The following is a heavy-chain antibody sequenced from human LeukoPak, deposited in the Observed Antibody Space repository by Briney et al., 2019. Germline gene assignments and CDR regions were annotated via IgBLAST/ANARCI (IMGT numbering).Heavy chain of an antibody. D-gene: IGHD4-17*01. CDR1: GGSISSGSYY. V-gene: IGHV4-61*02. CDR2: IYTSGST. Sequence: PSQTLSLTCTVSGGSISSGSYYWSWIRQPAGRGLEWIGRIYTSGSTNYNPSLKSRVTISLDTSKNQFSLKLSSVTAADTAVYYCANSIDFDYGDYYFDYWGQGALVTISS. J-gene: IGHJ4*02. CDR3: ANSIDFDYGDYYFDY.